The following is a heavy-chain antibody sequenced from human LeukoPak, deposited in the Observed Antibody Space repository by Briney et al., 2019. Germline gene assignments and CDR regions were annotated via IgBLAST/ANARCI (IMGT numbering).Heavy chain of an antibody. CDR3: ARDNRDRIAAAPFDY. CDR1: GYTFTNYA. V-gene: IGHV1-3*01. CDR2: INAGNGDT. J-gene: IGHJ4*02. Sequence: GASVKVSCKASGYTFTNYAMHWVRQAPGQRLEWMGWINAGNGDTKYSQKFQGRVTITRDTSASTAYMELSSLRSEDTAVYYCARDNRDRIAAAPFDYWGQGTLVTVSS. D-gene: IGHD6-13*01.